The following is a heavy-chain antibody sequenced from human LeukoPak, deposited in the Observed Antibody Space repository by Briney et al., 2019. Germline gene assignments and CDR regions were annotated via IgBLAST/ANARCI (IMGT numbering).Heavy chain of an antibody. CDR1: GFTFSSYA. V-gene: IGHV3-23*01. J-gene: IGHJ2*01. D-gene: IGHD3-10*01. CDR2: ISGSGGST. Sequence: GGSLRLSCAASGFTFSSYAMSWVRQAPGKGLEWVSAISGSGGSTYYADSVKGRFTISRDNSKNTLYLQMNSLRAEDTAVYYCAKDGNYYGSGSYYTQRYFDLWGRGTLVTVSS. CDR3: AKDGNYYGSGSYYTQRYFDL.